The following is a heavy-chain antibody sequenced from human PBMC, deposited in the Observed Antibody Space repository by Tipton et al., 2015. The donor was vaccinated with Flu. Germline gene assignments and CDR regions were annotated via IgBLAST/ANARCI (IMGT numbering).Heavy chain of an antibody. CDR1: GGSISSSSHY. CDR3: ASGSGDFDH. CDR2: IYYTGYP. D-gene: IGHD3-10*01. Sequence: TLSLTCTVSGGSISSSSHYWGWIRQAPGRGLEWVGSIYYTGYPYYNSSLKSRLAMSIDTSKKQFSLRLSSVTAADTAVYYCASGSGDFDHWGQGTKVIVSS. J-gene: IGHJ4*02. V-gene: IGHV4-39*07.